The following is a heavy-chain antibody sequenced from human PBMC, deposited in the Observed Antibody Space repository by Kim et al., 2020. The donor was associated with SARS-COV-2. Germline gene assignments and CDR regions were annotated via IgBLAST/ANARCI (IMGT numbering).Heavy chain of an antibody. D-gene: IGHD3-22*01. CDR2: ISNNNGKT. J-gene: IGHJ1*01. Sequence: GGSLRLSCAASGFSVSRYAMSWVRQAPGKGLEWVSAISNNNGKTYYADSVRGRFIISRDNSENTVYLQMNSLRADGTALYHCANDHPSSGWPAFECWGQG. CDR3: ANDHPSSGWPAFEC. CDR1: GFSVSRYA. V-gene: IGHV3-23*05.